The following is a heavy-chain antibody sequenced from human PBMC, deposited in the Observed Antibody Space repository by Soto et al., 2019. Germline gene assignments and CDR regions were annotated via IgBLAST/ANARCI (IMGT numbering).Heavy chain of an antibody. Sequence: QVQLVQSGAEVKKPGSSVPVSCKASGGTFSSYTISWVRQTPGQGLEWMGGIIPIFGTANYAQKFQGRVTITADESTRTDYMELSSLRSEDTAVYYCARGNHRWLQLWYFDLWGRGTLVTVSS. CDR1: GGTFSSYT. CDR2: IIPIFGTA. V-gene: IGHV1-69*12. D-gene: IGHD5-12*01. J-gene: IGHJ2*01. CDR3: ARGNHRWLQLWYFDL.